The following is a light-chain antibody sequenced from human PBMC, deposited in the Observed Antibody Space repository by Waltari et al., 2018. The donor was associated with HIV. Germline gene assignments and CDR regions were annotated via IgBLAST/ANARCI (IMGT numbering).Light chain of an antibody. CDR2: QDS. V-gene: IGLV3-1*01. J-gene: IGLJ2*01. Sequence: SYELTQPPSVSVSPGQTARLTCSGDNLGVQYACWYQQKPGQSPVLVIYQDSKRASGIPERLAGTNAGNTATMTISGRQAMDEADKYSQVWDSSVEEFGGGTKLTVL. CDR1: NLGVQY. CDR3: QVWDSSVEE.